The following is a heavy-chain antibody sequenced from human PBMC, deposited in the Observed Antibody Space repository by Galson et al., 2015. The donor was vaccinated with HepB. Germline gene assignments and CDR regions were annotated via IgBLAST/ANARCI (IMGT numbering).Heavy chain of an antibody. D-gene: IGHD3-9*01. CDR2: TYYRSKWYN. V-gene: IGHV6-1*01. CDR3: ARVEVRYRVLYYYYGMDV. CDR1: GDSVSSNSAA. J-gene: IGHJ6*02. Sequence: CAISGDSVSSNSAAWNWIRQSPSRGLEWLGRTYYRSKWYNDYAVSVKSRITINPDTSKNQFSLQLNSVTPEDTAVYYCARVEVRYRVLYYYYGMDVWGQGTTVTVSS.